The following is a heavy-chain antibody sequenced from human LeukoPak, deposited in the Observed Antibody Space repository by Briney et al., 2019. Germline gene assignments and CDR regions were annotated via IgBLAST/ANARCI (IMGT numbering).Heavy chain of an antibody. CDR2: FDPEDGET. CDR1: GYTLTELS. J-gene: IGHJ5*02. V-gene: IGHV1-24*01. D-gene: IGHD3-10*01. Sequence: EASVKVSCKVSGYTLTELSMHWVRQALGKGLEWMGGFDPEDGETIYAQKFQGRVTMTEDTSTDTAYMELSSLRSEDTAVYYCATAVNYYGSLGSWFDPWGQGTLVTVSS. CDR3: ATAVNYYGSLGSWFDP.